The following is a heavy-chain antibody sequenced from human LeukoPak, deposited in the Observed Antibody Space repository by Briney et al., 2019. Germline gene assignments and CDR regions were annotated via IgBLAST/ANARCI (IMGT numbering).Heavy chain of an antibody. CDR2: IDYSGST. V-gene: IGHV4-59*01. CDR1: GGSISTYY. Sequence: SETLSLTCSLSGGSISTYYWNWIRQPPGKGLEWIGNIDYSGSTNYNPSLKSRVIISVDWSKNEFSLKLTSVTAADTAVYFCARDGGYYYGDAFDSWGQGTTVTVSS. CDR3: ARDGGYYYGDAFDS. D-gene: IGHD3-22*01. J-gene: IGHJ3*02.